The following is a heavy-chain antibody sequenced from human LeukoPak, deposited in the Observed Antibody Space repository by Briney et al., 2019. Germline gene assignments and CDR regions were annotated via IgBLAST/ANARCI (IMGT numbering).Heavy chain of an antibody. Sequence: GESLKICCKGSGYSFTSYWIGWVRQMPGKGLEWMRIIYPGDSDTRYSPSFQGQVTISADKSISTAYLQWSSLKASDTAMYYYARLLAVRNWFDPWGQGALVTVSS. CDR2: IYPGDSDT. D-gene: IGHD6-19*01. CDR3: ARLLAVRNWFDP. CDR1: GYSFTSYW. J-gene: IGHJ5*02. V-gene: IGHV5-51*01.